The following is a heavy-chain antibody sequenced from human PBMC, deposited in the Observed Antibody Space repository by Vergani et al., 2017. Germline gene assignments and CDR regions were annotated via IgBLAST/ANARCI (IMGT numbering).Heavy chain of an antibody. D-gene: IGHD2-21*01. Sequence: EVQLVESGGGLVQPGRSLRLSCAASGFTFDDYAMHWVRQAPGKGLEWVSGISWNSGSIGYADSVKGRFTISRDNAKNSLYLQMNSLRAEDTAVYYCACISPILQGDDYWGQGTLVTVSS. J-gene: IGHJ4*02. V-gene: IGHV3-9*01. CDR2: ISWNSGSI. CDR3: ACISPILQGDDY. CDR1: GFTFDDYA.